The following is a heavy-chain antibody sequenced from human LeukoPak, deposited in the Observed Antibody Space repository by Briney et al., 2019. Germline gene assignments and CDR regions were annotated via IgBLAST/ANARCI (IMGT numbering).Heavy chain of an antibody. J-gene: IGHJ3*02. D-gene: IGHD1-26*01. CDR1: GFTFSSYG. Sequence: PGGSLRLSCAASGFTFSSYGMSWVRQAPGKGLEWVSGINWSGDSTHYADSLKGRFTVSRDNANHSLFLQMNSLRAEDTALYYCARDRLEWEGDAFDIWGQGTMVTVSS. CDR3: ARDRLEWEGDAFDI. V-gene: IGHV3-20*04. CDR2: INWSGDST.